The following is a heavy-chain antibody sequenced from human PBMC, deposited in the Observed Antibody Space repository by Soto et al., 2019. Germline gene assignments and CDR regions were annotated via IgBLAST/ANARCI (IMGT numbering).Heavy chain of an antibody. V-gene: IGHV3-23*01. Sequence: EVQVLESGGGLVQPGGSLTLSCAASGFTFSSYAMSWVRQAPGKGLEWVSGISGGGGSTYYADSVKGRFTVSRDNSKNTLYVHMSGLRSDDTAVHSDAMGVTVRGAHNWFAPWGQGALVTVSS. J-gene: IGHJ5*02. D-gene: IGHD3-16*02. CDR1: GFTFSSYA. CDR3: AMGVTVRGAHNWFAP. CDR2: ISGGGGST.